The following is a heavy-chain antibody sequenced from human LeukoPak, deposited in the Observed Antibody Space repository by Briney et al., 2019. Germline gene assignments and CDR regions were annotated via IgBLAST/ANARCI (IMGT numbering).Heavy chain of an antibody. D-gene: IGHD6-13*01. CDR1: GFTFSSYG. CDR2: ISYDGSNK. CDR3: AKGHSSSWYVFDY. J-gene: IGHJ4*02. V-gene: IGHV3-30*18. Sequence: PGRSLRLSCAASGFTFSSYGMHWVRQAPGKGLEWVAVISYDGSNKYYADSVKGRFTISRDNSKNTLYLQMNSLRAEDTAVYYCAKGHSSSWYVFDYWGQGTLVTVSS.